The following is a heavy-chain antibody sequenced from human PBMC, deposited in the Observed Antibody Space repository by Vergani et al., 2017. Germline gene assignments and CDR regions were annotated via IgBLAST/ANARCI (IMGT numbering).Heavy chain of an antibody. CDR3: AKVALRFLESYYGMDV. D-gene: IGHD3-3*01. J-gene: IGHJ6*02. V-gene: IGHV3-23*01. CDR1: GFTFSSYA. Sequence: EVQLLESGGGLVQPGGSLRLSCAASGFTFSSYAMSWVRQAPGKGLEWVSAISGSGGSTYYADSVKGRFTISRDNSKNTLYLQMNSLRAEDTAVYYLAKVALRFLESYYGMDVWGQGTTVTVSS. CDR2: ISGSGGST.